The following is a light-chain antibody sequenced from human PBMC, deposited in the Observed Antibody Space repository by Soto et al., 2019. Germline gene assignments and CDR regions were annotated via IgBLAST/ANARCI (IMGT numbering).Light chain of an antibody. V-gene: IGKV1-5*03. CDR2: GAS. Sequence: IQMPQSPSSLSASVGDRVTITFRASESISTWLAWYQQKPGKAPKLLIYGASSLESGVPPRFSGDGSETDFTLTISSLQRDDFGTYYCQQYSRWWSFGQRTKVDI. J-gene: IGKJ1*01. CDR3: QQYSRWWS. CDR1: ESISTW.